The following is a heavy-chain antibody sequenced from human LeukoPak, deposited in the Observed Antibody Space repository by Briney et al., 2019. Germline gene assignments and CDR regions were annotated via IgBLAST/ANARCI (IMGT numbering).Heavy chain of an antibody. D-gene: IGHD5-18*01. J-gene: IGHJ4*02. CDR2: INHSGST. CDR1: GGSFSGYY. CDR3: ACGYSAALDY. V-gene: IGHV4-34*01. Sequence: SETLSLTCAVYGGSFSGYYWSWIRQPPGKGLEWIGEINHSGSTNYNPSLKSRVTISVDTSKNQFSLKLSSVTAADTAVYYCACGYSAALDYWGQGTLVTVSS.